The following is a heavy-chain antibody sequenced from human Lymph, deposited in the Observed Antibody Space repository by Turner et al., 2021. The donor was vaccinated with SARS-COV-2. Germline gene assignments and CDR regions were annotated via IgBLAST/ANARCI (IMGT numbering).Heavy chain of an antibody. J-gene: IGHJ4*02. D-gene: IGHD7-27*01. CDR1: GFTFSRYA. Sequence: QVQLVESGGGVVQPGRPLRLSCAASGFTFSRYAMLLVRQAPGKGLEWVELLSYDGSNKYYADSVKSRFTISRENSKNTLYLQMNNLRAEDTAVYYCARSGPNFDYWGQGTLVTVSS. CDR2: LSYDGSNK. CDR3: ARSGPNFDY. V-gene: IGHV3-30-3*01.